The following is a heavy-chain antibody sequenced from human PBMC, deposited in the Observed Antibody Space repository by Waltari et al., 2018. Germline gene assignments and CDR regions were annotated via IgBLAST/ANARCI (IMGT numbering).Heavy chain of an antibody. CDR2: IYYSGST. Sequence: QVQLQESGPGLVKPSETLSLTCTVSGGSISSYYWSWTRQPPGKGLEWSGYIYYSGSTNYNPSLKSRVTISVDTSKNQFSLKLSSVTAADTAVYYCARSSGRNAFDIWGQGTMVTVSS. CDR3: ARSSGRNAFDI. V-gene: IGHV4-59*01. CDR1: GGSISSYY. D-gene: IGHD1-26*01. J-gene: IGHJ3*02.